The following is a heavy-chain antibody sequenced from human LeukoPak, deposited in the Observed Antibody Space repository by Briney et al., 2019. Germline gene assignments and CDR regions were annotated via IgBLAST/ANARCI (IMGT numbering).Heavy chain of an antibody. D-gene: IGHD3-16*01. CDR2: INSDGSST. J-gene: IGHJ2*01. CDR1: GFTFSSYW. V-gene: IGHV3-74*01. CDR3: ASDPVMATWYFHL. Sequence: SGGSLRLSCAASGFTFSSYWMHWVRQAPGKGLVWVSSINSDGSSTSYADSVKGRFTISRDNAKNTLYLQMNSLRAEDTAVYYCASDPVMATWYFHLWGRGTLVTVSS.